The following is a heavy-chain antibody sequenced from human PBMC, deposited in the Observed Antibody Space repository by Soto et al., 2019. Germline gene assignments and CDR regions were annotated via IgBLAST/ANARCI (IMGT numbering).Heavy chain of an antibody. Sequence: QVQLVQSGAEVKKPGSSVKVSCKASGGTFSSYTISWVRQAPGQGLEWMGRIIPILGIANYAQKFQGRVTITADKSTSTAYMELSSLRSEDTAVYYCARCQIVPAANDGMDVWGQGTTVTVSS. V-gene: IGHV1-69*02. D-gene: IGHD2-2*01. J-gene: IGHJ6*02. CDR3: ARCQIVPAANDGMDV. CDR1: GGTFSSYT. CDR2: IIPILGIA.